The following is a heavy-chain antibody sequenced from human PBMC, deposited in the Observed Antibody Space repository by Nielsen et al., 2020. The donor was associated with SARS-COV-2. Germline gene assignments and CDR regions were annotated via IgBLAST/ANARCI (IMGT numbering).Heavy chain of an antibody. D-gene: IGHD6-6*01. CDR3: AGPYSSSVYYYYGMDV. CDR1: GFTFSSYS. J-gene: IGHJ6*02. Sequence: GESLKISCAASGFTFSSYSMNWVRQAPGKGLEWVSSISSSSSYIYYADSVKGRFTISRDNAKNSLYLQMNSLRAEDTAVYYCAGPYSSSVYYYYGMDVWGQGTTVTVSS. V-gene: IGHV3-21*01. CDR2: ISSSSSYI.